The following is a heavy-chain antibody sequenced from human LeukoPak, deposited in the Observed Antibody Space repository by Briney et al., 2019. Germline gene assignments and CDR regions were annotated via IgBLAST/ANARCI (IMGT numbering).Heavy chain of an antibody. J-gene: IGHJ4*02. D-gene: IGHD3-10*01. V-gene: IGHV3-33*01. CDR3: ARDLTMVRTMLGY. CDR1: GFTFSSYG. Sequence: GGSLRLSCAASGFTFSSYGMHWVRQAPGKGPEWVAVIWYDGSNKYYADSVKGRFTISRDNSKNTLYLQMNSLRAEDTAVYYCARDLTMVRTMLGYWGQGTLVTVSS. CDR2: IWYDGSNK.